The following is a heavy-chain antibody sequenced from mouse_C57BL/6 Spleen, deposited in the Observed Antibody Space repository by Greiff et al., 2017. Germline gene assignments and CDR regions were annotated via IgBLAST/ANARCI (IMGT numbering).Heavy chain of an antibody. J-gene: IGHJ1*03. CDR3: ARGGISYDYDWYFDV. Sequence: QVQLQQPGAELVKPGASVKLSCKASGYTFTSYWMHWVKQRPGRGLEWIGRIDPNSGGTKYNEKFKGKATLTVDKPSSTSYMQLSSLTSEDSAVYYCARGGISYDYDWYFDVWGTGTTVTVSS. D-gene: IGHD2-4*01. CDR1: GYTFTSYW. V-gene: IGHV1-72*01. CDR2: IDPNSGGT.